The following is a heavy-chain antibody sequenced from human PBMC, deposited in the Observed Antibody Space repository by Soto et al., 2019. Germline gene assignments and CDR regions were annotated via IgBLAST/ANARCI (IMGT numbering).Heavy chain of an antibody. D-gene: IGHD3-10*01. CDR1: GGSISSGGYY. Sequence: SETLSLTCTVSGGSISSGGYYWSWIRQHPGKGLEWIGYIYYSGSTYYNPSLKSRVTISVDTSKNQFSLKLSSVTAADTAVYYWAREQVRRHYYYGMDVWGQGTTVTVSS. J-gene: IGHJ6*02. CDR2: IYYSGST. CDR3: AREQVRRHYYYGMDV. V-gene: IGHV4-31*03.